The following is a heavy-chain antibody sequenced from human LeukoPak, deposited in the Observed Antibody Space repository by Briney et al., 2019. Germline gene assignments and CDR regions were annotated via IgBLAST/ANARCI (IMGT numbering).Heavy chain of an antibody. D-gene: IGHD2-15*01. CDR2: INPNSGGT. J-gene: IGHJ3*02. Sequence: ASVKVSCKASGYTFTGYYMQWLRQAPGQGLEWMGWINPNSGGTNYAQKFQGRVTMTRDTSISTAYMELSRLRSDDTAVYYCARVTVEASSEAAFDIWGQGTMVTVSS. CDR1: GYTFTGYY. V-gene: IGHV1-2*02. CDR3: ARVTVEASSEAAFDI.